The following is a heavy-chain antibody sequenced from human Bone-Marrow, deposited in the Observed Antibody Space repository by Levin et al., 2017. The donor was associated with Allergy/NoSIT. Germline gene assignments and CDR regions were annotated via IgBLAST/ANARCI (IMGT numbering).Heavy chain of an antibody. D-gene: IGHD3-10*01. CDR3: GGQQGWFGESSPDY. V-gene: IGHV4-39*01. J-gene: IGHJ4*02. Sequence: PSETLSLTCSVSGGSVSSGTYYWGWIRQPPGRGLEWIGTIYYSGSTYNPPLKSRVTISVDTSKNQFSLTLRSVTAADTAVYYCGGQQGWFGESSPDYWGQGTQVTVSS. CDR2: IYYSGST. CDR1: GGSVSSGTYY.